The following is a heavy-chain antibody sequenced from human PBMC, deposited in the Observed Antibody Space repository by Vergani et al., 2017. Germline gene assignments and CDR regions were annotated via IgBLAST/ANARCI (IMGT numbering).Heavy chain of an antibody. CDR1: GFTFSSYA. D-gene: IGHD1-26*01. CDR3: AKGDLPPVLVIVGATAGFDY. J-gene: IGHJ4*02. CDR2: ISGSGGST. V-gene: IGHV3-23*01. Sequence: VQLLESGGGLVQPGGSLRLSCAASGFTFSSYAMSWVRQAPGKGLEWVSAISGSGGSTYYADSVKGRFTISRDNSKNTLYLQMNSLRAEDTAVYYCAKGDLPPVLVIVGATAGFDYWGQGTLVTVSS.